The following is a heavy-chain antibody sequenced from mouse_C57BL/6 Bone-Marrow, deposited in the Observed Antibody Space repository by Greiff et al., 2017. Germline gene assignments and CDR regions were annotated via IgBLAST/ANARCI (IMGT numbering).Heavy chain of an antibody. CDR3: ARGYDYEYAMDY. D-gene: IGHD2-4*01. CDR2: INPNYGTT. Sequence: EVQGVESGPELVKPGASVKISCKASGYSFTDYNMNWVKQSTGKSLEWIGVINPNYGTTSYNPKFQGKATLTVDPSSSTAYMQLNSLTSEDSAVYYCARGYDYEYAMDYWGQGTSVTVSS. CDR1: GYSFTDYN. J-gene: IGHJ4*01. V-gene: IGHV1-39*01.